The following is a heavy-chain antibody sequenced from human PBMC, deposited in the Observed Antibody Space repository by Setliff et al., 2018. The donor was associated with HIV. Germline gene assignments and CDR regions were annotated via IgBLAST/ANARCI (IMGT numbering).Heavy chain of an antibody. D-gene: IGHD2-15*01. CDR2: INQSGGI. CDR3: ARSGGDCSGISCYSLWFDP. J-gene: IGHJ5*02. V-gene: IGHV4-34*01. Sequence: SETLSLTCAVSGGSFSGYYWSWIRQPPGKGLEWIGEINQSGGINYNPSLKRRVTISIDTFKNQFSMKLYSVTAADTAVYYCARSGGDCSGISCYSLWFDPWGHGTLVTVSS. CDR1: GGSFSGYY.